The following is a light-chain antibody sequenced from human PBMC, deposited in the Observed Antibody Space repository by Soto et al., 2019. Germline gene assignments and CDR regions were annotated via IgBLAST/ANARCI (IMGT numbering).Light chain of an antibody. Sequence: QSALTQPAYVSGSPGQSITISCTGTSSDVGGYNFVSWYQQHPGKAPKLMSYDVTNRPSGVSNRFSGSKSGNTASLTISGLQAEDEADYYCSSCTSSSTLVFGGGTKLTVL. CDR1: SSDVGGYNF. J-gene: IGLJ2*01. CDR3: SSCTSSSTLV. CDR2: DVT. V-gene: IGLV2-14*01.